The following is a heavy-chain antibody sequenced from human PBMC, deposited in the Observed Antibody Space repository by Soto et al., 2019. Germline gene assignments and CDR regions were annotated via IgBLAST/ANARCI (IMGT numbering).Heavy chain of an antibody. V-gene: IGHV1-8*01. Sequence: QAQLLQSGAEVKKPGASVKVSCKASGYTFTGYDINCVRQATGQGLEWMGWMNPNSGNTGYAQNFQGRVTMNRDNSITTAYMELTSLRDDDSAVYYCAGEKVGTTGIDFWGQGTLVTVSS. J-gene: IGHJ4*02. CDR3: AGEKVGTTGIDF. CDR2: MNPNSGNT. D-gene: IGHD1-26*01. CDR1: GYTFTGYD.